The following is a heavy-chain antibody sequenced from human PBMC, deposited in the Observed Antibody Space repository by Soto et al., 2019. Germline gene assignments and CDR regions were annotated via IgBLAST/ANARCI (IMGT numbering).Heavy chain of an antibody. V-gene: IGHV1-8*01. J-gene: IGHJ5*02. CDR2: MNPNSGNT. CDR3: ASSRLSGQLVLAPLDH. Sequence: QVQLVQSGAEVKQPGASVKVSCKASGYTFISYDINWVRQAPGQGLEWMGWMNPNSGNTDYAQKFQGRVSMTRSTSISTAYMELSSLRSEDTAVYYCASSRLSGQLVLAPLDHWGQGTQVTVSS. D-gene: IGHD6-13*01. CDR1: GYTFISYD.